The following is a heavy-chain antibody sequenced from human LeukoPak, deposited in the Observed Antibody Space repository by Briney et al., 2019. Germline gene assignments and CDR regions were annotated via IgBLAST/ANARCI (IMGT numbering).Heavy chain of an antibody. CDR1: GFSVSNNY. CDR2: IYSGGTT. J-gene: IGHJ3*02. CDR3: AREVVVTAIWHAFDI. Sequence: GGSLRLSCAASGFSVSNNYMSWVRQAPGKGLEWVSVIYSGGTTYYADSVKGRFTISRDNSKNTLYLQMNCLRVEDTAVYYCAREVVVTAIWHAFDIWSQGTMVAVSS. D-gene: IGHD2-21*02. V-gene: IGHV3-53*01.